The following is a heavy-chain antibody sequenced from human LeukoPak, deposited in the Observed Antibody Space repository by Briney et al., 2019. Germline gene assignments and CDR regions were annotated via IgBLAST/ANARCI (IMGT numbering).Heavy chain of an antibody. Sequence: PGGSLRLSCAASGFTFSGYPMHWVRQAPGKGLEYVSAITPDGGGTYYASSVRGRFTISRDNSMNTLYLQMGGLSDEDMAVYYCARLLSSGSTRRIYEYWGQGTLVTVSS. CDR1: GFTFSGYP. CDR3: ARLLSSGSTRRIYEY. D-gene: IGHD6-6*01. J-gene: IGHJ4*02. V-gene: IGHV3-64*01. CDR2: ITPDGGGT.